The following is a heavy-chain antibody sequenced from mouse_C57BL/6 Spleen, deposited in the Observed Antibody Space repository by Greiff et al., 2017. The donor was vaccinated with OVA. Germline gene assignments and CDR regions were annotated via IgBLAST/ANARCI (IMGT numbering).Heavy chain of an antibody. D-gene: IGHD1-1*01. CDR1: GYTFTGYW. CDR3: ARIRENYGAY. Sequence: QVQLKESGAELMKPGASVTLSCKATGYTFTGYWIEWVKQRPGHGLEWIGEILPGSGSTTYNEKFKGKATFTADTSSNTAYMQLSSLTTEDSAIYYCARIRENYGAYWGQGTLVTVSA. J-gene: IGHJ3*01. V-gene: IGHV1-9*01. CDR2: ILPGSGST.